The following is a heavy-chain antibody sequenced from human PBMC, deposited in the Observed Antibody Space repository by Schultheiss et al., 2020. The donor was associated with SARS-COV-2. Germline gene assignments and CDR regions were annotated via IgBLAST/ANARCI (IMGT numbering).Heavy chain of an antibody. CDR2: IGTAGDT. D-gene: IGHD2-2*01. V-gene: IGHV3-13*01. CDR3: AREDIVVVDGMDV. Sequence: SCAASGFTFDDYAMHWVRQAPGKGLEWVSGIGTAGDTYYPGSVKGRFTISRDNSKNTLYLQMNSLRAEDTAVYYCAREDIVVVDGMDVWGQGTTVTVSS. CDR1: GFTFDDYA. J-gene: IGHJ6*02.